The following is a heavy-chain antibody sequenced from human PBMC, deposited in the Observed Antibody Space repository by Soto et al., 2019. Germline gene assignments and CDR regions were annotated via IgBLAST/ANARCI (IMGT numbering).Heavy chain of an antibody. CDR1: GGSISSGGYS. J-gene: IGHJ6*02. D-gene: IGHD2-2*01. V-gene: IGHV4-30-2*01. CDR2: IYHSGST. Sequence: QLQLQESGSGLVKPSQTLSLTCAVSGGSISSGGYSWSWIRQPPGKGLEWIGYIYHSGSTYYNPSLKSRVTISVDRPKNQFSLKLTSVTAADTAVYYCVRECRGYCSTTSYAYAMDVWGQGTTVTVSS. CDR3: VRECRGYCSTTSYAYAMDV.